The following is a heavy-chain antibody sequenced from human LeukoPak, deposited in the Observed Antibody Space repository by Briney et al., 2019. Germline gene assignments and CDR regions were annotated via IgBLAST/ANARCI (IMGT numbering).Heavy chain of an antibody. D-gene: IGHD3-22*01. J-gene: IGHJ4*02. V-gene: IGHV3-7*01. CDR3: ARDRWEYYYDSSGLYDY. Sequence: GGFLRLSCAASGFTFSSYWMSWVRQAPGKGLEWVANIKQDGSEKYYVDSVKGRFTISRDNAKNSLYLQMNSLRAEDTAVYYCARDRWEYYYDSSGLYDYWGQGTLVTVSS. CDR1: GFTFSSYW. CDR2: IKQDGSEK.